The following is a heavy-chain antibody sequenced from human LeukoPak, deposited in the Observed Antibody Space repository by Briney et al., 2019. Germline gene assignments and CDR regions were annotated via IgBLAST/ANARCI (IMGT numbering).Heavy chain of an antibody. V-gene: IGHV3-15*01. CDR3: IADVADFCPYAMDV. J-gene: IGHJ6*02. CDR1: GFTFSNAW. Sequence: GGSLRLSCAASGFTFSNAWMSWVRQAPGKGLEWVGRIKSKTDGGTTDYAAPVKGRFTISRDDSKNTLYLQMNSLKTEDTAVYYCIADVADFCPYAMDVWGQGTTVTVSS. CDR2: IKSKTDGGTT.